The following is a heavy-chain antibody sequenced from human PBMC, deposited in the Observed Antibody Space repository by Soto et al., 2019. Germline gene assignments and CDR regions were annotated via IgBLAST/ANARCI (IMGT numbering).Heavy chain of an antibody. Sequence: EVQLVESGGGLVQPGGSLRLSCAASGFVFSTYSMNWVRQAPGKGLEWVSYISSSSSTIYYADSVQGRFTISIDNAKNSLYLQVNSLRDEDTAVYYCARPAGRVDYFDYWGQGTLVTVSS. D-gene: IGHD2-15*01. CDR1: GFVFSTYS. V-gene: IGHV3-48*02. J-gene: IGHJ4*02. CDR2: ISSSSSTI. CDR3: ARPAGRVDYFDY.